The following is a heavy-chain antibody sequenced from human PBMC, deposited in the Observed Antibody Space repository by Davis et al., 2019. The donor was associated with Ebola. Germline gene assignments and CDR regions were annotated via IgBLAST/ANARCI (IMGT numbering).Heavy chain of an antibody. CDR3: ARDAVAGTPFLSPYRHYYYYYGMDV. J-gene: IGHJ6*04. CDR1: GYTFTGYY. Sequence: ASVKVSCKASGYTFTGYYMHWVRQAPGQGLEWMGWINPNSGGTNYAQKFQGRVTMTRDTSISTAYMELSRLRSDDTAVYYCARDAVAGTPFLSPYRHYYYYYGMDVWGKGTTVTVSS. D-gene: IGHD6-19*01. CDR2: INPNSGGT. V-gene: IGHV1-2*02.